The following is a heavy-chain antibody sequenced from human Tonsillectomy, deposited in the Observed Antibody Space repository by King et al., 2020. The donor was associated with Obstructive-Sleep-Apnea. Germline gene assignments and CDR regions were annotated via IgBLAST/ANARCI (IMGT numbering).Heavy chain of an antibody. D-gene: IGHD3-22*01. V-gene: IGHV3-15*01. CDR3: TTAYAEVPGYYDSENRVGL. Sequence: VQLVESGGGLVKPGGSLRLSCAASGFTFSNAWMSWVRQAPGKGLEWVGRIKSKTDGGTTDYAAPVKGRFTISRDDSKNTLYLQMNSLKTEDTAVYYCTTAYAEVPGYYDSENRVGLWGQGTLVTVSS. CDR2: IKSKTDGGTT. CDR1: GFTFSNAW. J-gene: IGHJ1*01.